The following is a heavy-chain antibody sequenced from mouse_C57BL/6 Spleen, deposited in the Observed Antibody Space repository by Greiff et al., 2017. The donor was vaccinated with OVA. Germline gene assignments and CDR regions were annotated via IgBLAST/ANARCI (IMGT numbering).Heavy chain of an antibody. CDR2: IINKANGYTT. D-gene: IGHD2-1*01. CDR1: GFTFTDYY. Sequence: EVQLQESGGGLVQPGGSLSLSCAASGFTFTDYYMSWVRQPPGKALEWLGFIINKANGYTTEYSASVKGRFTISRDNSQSILYLQMNALRAEDSATYYCARYSNYYFDYWGQGTTLTVSS. V-gene: IGHV7-3*01. CDR3: ARYSNYYFDY. J-gene: IGHJ2*01.